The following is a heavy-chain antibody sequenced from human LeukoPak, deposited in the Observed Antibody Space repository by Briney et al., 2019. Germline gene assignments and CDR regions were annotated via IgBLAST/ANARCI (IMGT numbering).Heavy chain of an antibody. Sequence: AASVNVSCKASGGTFSSYAISWVRQAPGQGLEWMGGIIPIFGTANYAQKFQGRVTITADESTSTAYMELSSLRSEDTAVYYCARDHHGDYVAYYYGMDVWGQGTTVTVSS. J-gene: IGHJ6*02. V-gene: IGHV1-69*13. D-gene: IGHD4-17*01. CDR2: IIPIFGTA. CDR3: ARDHHGDYVAYYYGMDV. CDR1: GGTFSSYA.